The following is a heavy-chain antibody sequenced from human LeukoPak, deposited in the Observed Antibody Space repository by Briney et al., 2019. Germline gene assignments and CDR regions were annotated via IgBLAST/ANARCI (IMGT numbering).Heavy chain of an antibody. CDR1: GFTLRLYS. CDR2: IRSSDGAI. J-gene: IGHJ4*02. CDR3: ARDRDWAFDY. Sequence: GGSLTLSCAVSGFTLRLYSMNCARQATEEGLEWVSYIRSSDGAIAYADSVKGEFTISRDDAKNSLYLQMNSLRDEDTAVYDCARDRDWAFDYWGQGTLITVSS. V-gene: IGHV3-48*02. D-gene: IGHD3-9*01.